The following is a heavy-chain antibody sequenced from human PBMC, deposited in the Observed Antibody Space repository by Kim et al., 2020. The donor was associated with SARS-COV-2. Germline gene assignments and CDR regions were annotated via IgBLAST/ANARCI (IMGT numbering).Heavy chain of an antibody. J-gene: IGHJ4*02. Sequence: GGSLRLSCEVAGFTFRTYGMSWVRQVPGKGLEWVSGIDPIGQTVYPDSVKGRFTTSRDNSKNTLFLHMNTLRAEDTAVYYCVAGNGNPFDYWGQGTLVTV. V-gene: IGHV3-23*01. CDR2: IDPIGQT. CDR1: GFTFRTYG. D-gene: IGHD1-1*01. CDR3: VAGNGNPFDY.